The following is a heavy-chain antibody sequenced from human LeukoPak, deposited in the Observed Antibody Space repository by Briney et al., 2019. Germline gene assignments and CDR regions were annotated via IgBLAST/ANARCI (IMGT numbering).Heavy chain of an antibody. D-gene: IGHD6-13*01. V-gene: IGHV3-23*01. CDR3: AKPPGIAAAGTGRGYYFDY. J-gene: IGHJ4*02. CDR1: GFTFSSSA. Sequence: GGSLRLSCAASGFTFSSSAMSWVRQASGKGLEWVSTISDSAGSTYYADSVKGRFTASRDNSKNTLYLQMNSLRAEDTAVYYCAKPPGIAAAGTGRGYYFDYWGQGTLVTVSS. CDR2: ISDSAGST.